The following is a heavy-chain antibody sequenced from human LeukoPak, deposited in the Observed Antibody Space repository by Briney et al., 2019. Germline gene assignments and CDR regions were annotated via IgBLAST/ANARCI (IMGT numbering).Heavy chain of an antibody. V-gene: IGHV3-48*01. CDR1: GFTFSNYN. CDR2: ITSGSTTI. J-gene: IGHJ4*02. CDR3: ARGSTYYDSSGQVPFDY. Sequence: GGSLKLSCAASGFTFSNYNMNWVRQAPGKGLEWVSYITSGSTTIYYADSVKGRFTISRDNAKNSLYLQMNSLRAEDTAVYYCARGSTYYDSSGQVPFDYWGQGTLVTVSS. D-gene: IGHD3-22*01.